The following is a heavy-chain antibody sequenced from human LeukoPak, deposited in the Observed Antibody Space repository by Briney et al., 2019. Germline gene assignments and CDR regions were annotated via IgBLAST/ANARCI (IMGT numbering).Heavy chain of an antibody. Sequence: QAGGSLRLSCAASGFTFSSYGMHWVRQAPGKGLEWVAVISYDGSNKYYADSVKGRFTISRDNSKNTLYLQMNSLRAEDTAVYYCAKSIYDILTGYYHPPRYYGMDVWGQGTTVTVSS. D-gene: IGHD3-9*01. J-gene: IGHJ6*02. CDR3: AKSIYDILTGYYHPPRYYGMDV. V-gene: IGHV3-30*18. CDR1: GFTFSSYG. CDR2: ISYDGSNK.